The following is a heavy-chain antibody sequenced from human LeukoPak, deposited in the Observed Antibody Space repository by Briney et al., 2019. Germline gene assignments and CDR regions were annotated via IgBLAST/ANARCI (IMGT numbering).Heavy chain of an antibody. D-gene: IGHD2/OR15-2a*01. CDR3: ASCNVQFFDL. CDR1: GFTVSSNY. CDR2: IYSGGST. J-gene: IGHJ2*01. Sequence: GGSLGLSCAASGFTVSSNYMSWVRQAPGKGLEWVSVIYSGGSTYYADSVKGRFTISRDNSKNTLYLQMNSLRAEDTAVYYCASCNVQFFDLWGRGTLVTVSS. V-gene: IGHV3-53*01.